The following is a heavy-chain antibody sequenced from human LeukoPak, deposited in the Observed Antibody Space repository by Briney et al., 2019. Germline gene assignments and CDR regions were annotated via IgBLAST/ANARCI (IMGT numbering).Heavy chain of an antibody. J-gene: IGHJ5*02. CDR3: AKEGTPHVSTWYDL. D-gene: IGHD3-10*01. Sequence: GRSLRLSCAASGVTLSPYGMHWVRQAPGKGVEWVAVISYEGGTQHYADSVKGRFIISRDNPRNTLYLQMNIPRTEDTAVYYCAKEGTPHVSTWYDLWGQGTQVIVSS. CDR2: ISYEGGTQ. CDR1: GVTLSPYG. V-gene: IGHV3-30*18.